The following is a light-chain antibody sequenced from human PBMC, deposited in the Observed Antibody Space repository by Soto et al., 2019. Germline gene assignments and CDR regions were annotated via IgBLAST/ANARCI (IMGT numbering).Light chain of an antibody. V-gene: IGKV3-15*01. CDR1: QSVRNN. Sequence: EIVMTQSPATLSVSPGDTVTLSCRASQSVRNNLAWYQQKPGQAPRLLIYGASTRATGIPARFSGSGSGTDFTLTISSLQSEDFALYYSQQYNNWPPITFGQGTRLEIK. CDR2: GAS. J-gene: IGKJ5*01. CDR3: QQYNNWPPIT.